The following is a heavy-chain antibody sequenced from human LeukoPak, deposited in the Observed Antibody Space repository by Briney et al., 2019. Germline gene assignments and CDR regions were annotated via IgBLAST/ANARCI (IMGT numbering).Heavy chain of an antibody. V-gene: IGHV4-61*02. Sequence: PSETLSLTCTVSGGSISSGSYYWSWIRQPAGMGLEWIGRIYTSGSTNYNPSLKSRVTISVDTSKNQFSLKLSSVTAADTAVYYCAREEIAAHVRFFDPWGQGTLVTVSS. CDR3: AREEIAAHVRFFDP. CDR2: IYTSGST. J-gene: IGHJ5*02. CDR1: GGSISSGSYY. D-gene: IGHD6-6*01.